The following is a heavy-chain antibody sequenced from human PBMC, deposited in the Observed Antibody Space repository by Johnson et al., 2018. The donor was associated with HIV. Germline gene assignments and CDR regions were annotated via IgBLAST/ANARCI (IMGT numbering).Heavy chain of an antibody. Sequence: HVQLVESGGGVVQPGGSLRLSCAASGFTFSNYAMYWVRQAPGKGLEWVAAISYDGSNKYYADSVKDRFTISRDNSKNTLCLQMNSLRPEDTAVFYCARGKSVAARIGAFDIWGQGTMVTVSS. CDR1: GFTFSNYA. J-gene: IGHJ3*02. D-gene: IGHD6-6*01. V-gene: IGHV3-30-3*01. CDR2: ISYDGSNK. CDR3: ARGKSVAARIGAFDI.